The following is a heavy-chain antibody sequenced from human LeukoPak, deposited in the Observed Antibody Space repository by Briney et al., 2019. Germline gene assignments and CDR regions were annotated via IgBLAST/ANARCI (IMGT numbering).Heavy chain of an antibody. CDR2: ISYDGSNK. CDR3: ARSRGGSSGYYSHFDY. D-gene: IGHD3-22*01. CDR1: GCTFSSYA. V-gene: IGHV3-30*01. J-gene: IGHJ4*02. Sequence: GGSLRLSCAASGCTFSSYAMHWVRQAPGKGLEWVAVISYDGSNKYYADSVKGRFTISRDNSKNTLYLQMNSLRAEDTAVYYCARSRGGSSGYYSHFDYWGQGTLVTVSS.